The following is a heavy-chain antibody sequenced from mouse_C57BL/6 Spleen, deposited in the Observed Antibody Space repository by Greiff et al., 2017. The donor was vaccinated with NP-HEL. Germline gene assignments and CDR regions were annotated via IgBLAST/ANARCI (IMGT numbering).Heavy chain of an antibody. CDR2: INPNNGGT. CDR3: ARRASTLVAGYYAIDY. D-gene: IGHD1-1*01. J-gene: IGHJ4*01. CDR1: GYTFTDYY. Sequence: EVQLQQSGPELVKPGASVKISCKASGYTFTDYYMNWVKQSHGKSLEWIGDINPNNGGTSYNEKFKGKATLNVDKSSSTAYMELRSLTSEDSAVYYCARRASTLVAGYYAIDYWGQGTSVTVSS. V-gene: IGHV1-26*01.